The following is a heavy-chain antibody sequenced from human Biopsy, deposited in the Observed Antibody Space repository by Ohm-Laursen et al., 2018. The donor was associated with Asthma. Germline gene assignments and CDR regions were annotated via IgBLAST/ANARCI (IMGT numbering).Heavy chain of an antibody. D-gene: IGHD6-6*01. Sequence: SDTLSLTCIVSGDAMSTSGSYWGWIRQSPGKGLEWIGGIFYSGRTSYNPSLESRVTISADTLKNHFSLKGTSVTAADTAVYYCARAVSSSSYWYFDLWGRGDLVTVSS. CDR3: ARAVSSSSYWYFDL. V-gene: IGHV4-39*02. CDR2: IFYSGRT. J-gene: IGHJ2*01. CDR1: GDAMSTSGSY.